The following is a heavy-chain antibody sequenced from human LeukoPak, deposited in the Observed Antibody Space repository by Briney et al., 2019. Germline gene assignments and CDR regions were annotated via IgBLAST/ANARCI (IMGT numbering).Heavy chain of an antibody. V-gene: IGHV3-7*01. CDR3: ARDWVF. D-gene: IGHD2-8*01. Sequence: GGSLRLSCVDSGVTFSNYWMNWVRQAPGKGLEWVANINQDGSEKYYVDSVKGRFTISRDNAKKSLYLQMDSLRAQDTAVYYCARDWVFWGQGTLVIVSS. CDR2: INQDGSEK. J-gene: IGHJ1*01. CDR1: GVTFSNYW.